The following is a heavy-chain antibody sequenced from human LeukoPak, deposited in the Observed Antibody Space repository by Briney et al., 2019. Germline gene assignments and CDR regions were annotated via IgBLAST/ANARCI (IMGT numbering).Heavy chain of an antibody. D-gene: IGHD6-19*01. V-gene: IGHV1-18*01. J-gene: IGHJ4*02. CDR3: ARASSGWYTA. Sequence: ASVKVSCKASGFTFTNYGISWVRQAPGQGLEWMGWISVCNGNTNYAQKLQGRVTMTTDTSTSTAYMELRSLRSDDTAVYYCARASSGWYTAWGQGTLVTVSS. CDR1: GFTFTNYG. CDR2: ISVCNGNT.